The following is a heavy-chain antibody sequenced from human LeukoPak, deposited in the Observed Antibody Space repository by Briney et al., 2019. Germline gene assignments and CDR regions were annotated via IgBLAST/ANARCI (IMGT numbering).Heavy chain of an antibody. J-gene: IGHJ4*02. D-gene: IGHD2-15*01. Sequence: PGRSLRLSCAASGFTFSSYAMHWVRQAPGKGLEWVAVISYDGSNKYYADSVKGRFTISRDNSKNTLYLQMNSLRAEDTAVYFCAKGHIDSRYLYFDYWGQGTLVTVSP. CDR3: AKGHIDSRYLYFDY. V-gene: IGHV3-30-3*01. CDR1: GFTFSSYA. CDR2: ISYDGSNK.